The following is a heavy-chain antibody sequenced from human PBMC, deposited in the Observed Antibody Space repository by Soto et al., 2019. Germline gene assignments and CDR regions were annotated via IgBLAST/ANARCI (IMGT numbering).Heavy chain of an antibody. CDR1: GGTFSSYA. J-gene: IGHJ6*02. Sequence: QVQLVQSGAEVKKPGSSVKVSCKASGGTFSSYAISWVRQAPGQGLEWMGGNIPIFGTANYAQKFQGRVTITADESTSTAYMELSSLRSEDTAVYYCARVEVYSSSYRGYYYGMDVWGQGTTVTVSS. CDR2: NIPIFGTA. D-gene: IGHD6-6*01. CDR3: ARVEVYSSSYRGYYYGMDV. V-gene: IGHV1-69*01.